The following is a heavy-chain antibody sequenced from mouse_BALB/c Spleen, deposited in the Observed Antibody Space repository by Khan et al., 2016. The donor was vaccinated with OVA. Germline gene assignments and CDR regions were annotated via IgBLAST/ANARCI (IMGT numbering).Heavy chain of an antibody. D-gene: IGHD1-1*02. CDR1: GFSLTDYG. V-gene: IGHV2-6-5*01. CDR3: ARLLWSHYYALDY. CDR2: IWGGGTT. Sequence: QVQLKESGPGLVAPSQSLSITCTVSGFSLTDYGVSWIRQPPGKGLEWLGLIWGGGTTYYNSALNSRLSISKDNSKSQVFLKMNSLQTDDTAMYYCARLLWSHYYALDYWGQGTSVTVSS. J-gene: IGHJ4*01.